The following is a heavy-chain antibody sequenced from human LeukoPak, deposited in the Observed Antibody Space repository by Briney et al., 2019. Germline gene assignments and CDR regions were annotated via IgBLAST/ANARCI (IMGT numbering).Heavy chain of an antibody. D-gene: IGHD2-15*01. J-gene: IGHJ4*02. CDR1: GGSFSGYY. CDR3: AKDRFKYARSCFDY. CDR2: INHSGST. V-gene: IGHV4-34*01. Sequence: SSETLSLTCAVYGGSFSGYYWSWIRQPPGKGLEWIGEINHSGSTNYNPSLKSRVTISVDTSKNQFSLKLSSVTAADTAVYYCAKDRFKYARSCFDYWGQGTLVTVSS.